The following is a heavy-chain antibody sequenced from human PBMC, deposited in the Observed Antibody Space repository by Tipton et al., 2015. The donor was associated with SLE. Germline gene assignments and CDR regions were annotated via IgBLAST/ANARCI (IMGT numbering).Heavy chain of an antibody. CDR2: IYSGGST. CDR1: GFTFSSYA. CDR3: ASQHRSYAFDI. V-gene: IGHV3-66*02. Sequence: SLRLSCAASGFTFSSYAMSWVRQAPGKGLEWVSFIYSGGSTYYADSVKGRFTISRDNSKNTLYLQMNSLRAKDTAVYYCASQHRSYAFDIWGQGTMVTVSS. J-gene: IGHJ3*02.